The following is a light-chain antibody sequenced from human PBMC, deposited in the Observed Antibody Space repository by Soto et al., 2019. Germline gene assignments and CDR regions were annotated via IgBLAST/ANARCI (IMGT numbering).Light chain of an antibody. CDR1: ESVSSY. V-gene: IGKV3-11*01. Sequence: EIVLTQSPATLSLSPGARATLSCRASESVSSYLAWYQQKPGQAPRLLIYDASNRATGIPARFSGSGSGTDFTLTISSLEPEEFAVYYCQHRSNWPRTYGPGTKVDIK. J-gene: IGKJ3*01. CDR3: QHRSNWPRT. CDR2: DAS.